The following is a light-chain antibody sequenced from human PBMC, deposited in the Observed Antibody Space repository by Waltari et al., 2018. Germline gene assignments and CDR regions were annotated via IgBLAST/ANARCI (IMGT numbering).Light chain of an antibody. Sequence: EIVLTQSPGTLSLSPGETATLSCRASQGVGRSLAWYQQKPGQAPRLLIYNIFNRATGIPDRFSGSGSGTDFTLTISRLEPEDFVVYYCQHYVRLPATFGQGTKVEIK. V-gene: IGKV3-20*01. CDR1: QGVGRS. CDR3: QHYVRLPAT. J-gene: IGKJ1*01. CDR2: NIF.